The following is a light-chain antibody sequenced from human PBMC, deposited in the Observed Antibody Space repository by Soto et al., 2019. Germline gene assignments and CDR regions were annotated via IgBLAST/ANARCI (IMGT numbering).Light chain of an antibody. CDR2: AAS. CDR1: HSISTY. V-gene: IGKV1-39*01. CDR3: QQAYNIPYT. J-gene: IGKJ2*01. Sequence: DIQMTQSPSSLSASVGDNVTITCRASHSISTYSNWYQQKPGKPPNVLIYAASNLQSGVPSRFSGSGSGTDFTLTVNSLQLDDVATYYCQQAYNIPYTFGQGTKLEIK.